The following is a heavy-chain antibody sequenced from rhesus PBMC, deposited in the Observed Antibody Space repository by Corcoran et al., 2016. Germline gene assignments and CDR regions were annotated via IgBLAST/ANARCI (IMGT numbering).Heavy chain of an antibody. CDR2: IYGTSTNT. Sequence: QVQLQESGPGVVKPSETLSLTCAVSGGSISDSYRWSWIRQPPGRGLEWIGYIYGTSTNTTYTPSLKSRVTMSKDTAKDQFSVRRTSVTAADTAVYTCARETLTGRIFDYWGQGVLVTVSS. D-gene: IGHD1-26*01. V-gene: IGHV4S10*01. J-gene: IGHJ4*01. CDR3: ARETLTGRIFDY. CDR1: GGSISDSYR.